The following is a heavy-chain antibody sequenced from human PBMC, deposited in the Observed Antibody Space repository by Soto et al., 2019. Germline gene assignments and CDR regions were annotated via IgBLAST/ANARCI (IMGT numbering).Heavy chain of an antibody. V-gene: IGHV1-18*01. CDR3: ARVVPGADAWFGP. D-gene: IGHD2-2*01. CDR1: GYTLSNYG. CDR2: ISLYSDGT. Sequence: QVQLVQSGGEVKRPGASVKVSCKTSGYTLSNYGITWVRQAPGQPLEWLGWISLYSDGTNYAQKFQGRVSMTTDTSTTTAYMELRSLRSDDTAVYYCARVVPGADAWFGPWGQGTLVTVSS. J-gene: IGHJ5*02.